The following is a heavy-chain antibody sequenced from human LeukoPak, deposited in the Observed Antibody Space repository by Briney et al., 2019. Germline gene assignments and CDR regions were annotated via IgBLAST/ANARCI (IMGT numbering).Heavy chain of an antibody. CDR1: GGFISSYY. J-gene: IGHJ5*02. D-gene: IGHD6-25*01. CDR3: AGEVGGPRWLDP. CDR2: INTSGNI. V-gene: IGHV4-4*07. Sequence: SETLSLTCTVSGGFISSYYCSWIRQPAGKGLEWIGRINTSGNINYNPSLRSRVTMSVDTSKSQFSLNVSSVTAADTAVYYCAGEVGGPRWLDPWGQGTLVTVSS.